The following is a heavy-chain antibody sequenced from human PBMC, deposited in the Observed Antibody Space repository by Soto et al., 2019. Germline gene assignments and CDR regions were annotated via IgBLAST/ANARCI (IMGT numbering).Heavy chain of an antibody. J-gene: IGHJ4*02. Sequence: PVKRYRKVSGYILSKISMHWVRLAPGKGLEWMGGFDPEDGETIYAQKFQGRVTMTEDTSTDTAYMELSSLRSEDTAVYYCITGVIISRSYYFDYWGQGILVTVSS. CDR2: FDPEDGET. CDR1: GYILSKIS. V-gene: IGHV1-24*01. D-gene: IGHD2-21*01. CDR3: ITGVIISRSYYFDY.